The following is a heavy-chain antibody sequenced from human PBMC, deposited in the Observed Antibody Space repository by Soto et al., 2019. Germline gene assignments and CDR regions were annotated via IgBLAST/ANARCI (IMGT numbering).Heavy chain of an antibody. Sequence: QVQLVQSGAEVKKPGSSVKVSCKASGGTFSSYAIICVRQAPGQGLEWMGGIIPIFGTANYAQKFQCRVTITADESTSTAYMELSSLRSEDTAVYYCASLGAGSPSTGLGPWGQGTLVTDSS. CDR1: GGTFSSYA. D-gene: IGHD1-1*01. CDR3: ASLGAGSPSTGLGP. J-gene: IGHJ5*02. V-gene: IGHV1-69*12. CDR2: IIPIFGTA.